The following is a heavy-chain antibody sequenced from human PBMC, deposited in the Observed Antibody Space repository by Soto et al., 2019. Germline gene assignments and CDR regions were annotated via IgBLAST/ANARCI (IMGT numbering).Heavy chain of an antibody. D-gene: IGHD6-13*01. V-gene: IGHV3-21*01. Sequence: PGGSLRLSCAASGFTFSSYSMNWVRQAPGKGLEWVSSISSSSSYIYYADSVKGRFTISRDNAKNSLYLQMNSLRAEDTAVYYCARRLAAAPRDYYYGMDVRGQGTKVTVSS. CDR1: GFTFSSYS. CDR2: ISSSSSYI. J-gene: IGHJ6*02. CDR3: ARRLAAAPRDYYYGMDV.